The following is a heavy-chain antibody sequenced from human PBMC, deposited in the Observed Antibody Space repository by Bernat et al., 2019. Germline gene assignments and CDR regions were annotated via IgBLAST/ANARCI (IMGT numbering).Heavy chain of an antibody. CDR3: ARQGDITMVRGEDNWFDP. Sequence: QLQLQESGPGLVKPSETLSLTCTVSGGSISSSSYYWGWIRQPPGKGLEWIGSIYYSGSTYYNPSLKSRVTISVDTSKNQFSLKLSSVTAADTAVYYCARQGDITMVRGEDNWFDPWGQGTLVTVSS. CDR1: GGSISSSSYY. D-gene: IGHD3-10*01. V-gene: IGHV4-39*01. J-gene: IGHJ5*02. CDR2: IYYSGST.